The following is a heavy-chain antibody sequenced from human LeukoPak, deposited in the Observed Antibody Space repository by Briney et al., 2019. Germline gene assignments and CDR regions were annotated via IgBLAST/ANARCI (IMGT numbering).Heavy chain of an antibody. D-gene: IGHD2-21*02. V-gene: IGHV5-51*01. CDR1: GYSFTNYW. Sequence: GESLKISCKGSGYSFTNYWIGWVRQMPGKGLEWMGIIYPGDSDTRYSPSFQGQVTISADKSISTAYLQWSSLKASDTAMYYCARLAYCGGDCYWYFQHWGQGTLVTVSS. J-gene: IGHJ1*01. CDR3: ARLAYCGGDCYWYFQH. CDR2: IYPGDSDT.